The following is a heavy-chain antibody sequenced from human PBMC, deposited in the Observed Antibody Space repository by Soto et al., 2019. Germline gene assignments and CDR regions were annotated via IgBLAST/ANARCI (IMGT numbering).Heavy chain of an antibody. Sequence: SETLSLTCAVYGGSFSGHYWSWIRQPPGKGLEWIGEINDGGTTNYNPSLKSRVIISVDTSKNQVSLRMRSLTAADTAFYYCGRVVEGATRHTDPDSWGQGILVTVSS. CDR1: GGSFSGHY. V-gene: IGHV4-34*01. CDR2: INDGGTT. J-gene: IGHJ5*01. D-gene: IGHD2-21*01. CDR3: GRVVEGATRHTDPDS.